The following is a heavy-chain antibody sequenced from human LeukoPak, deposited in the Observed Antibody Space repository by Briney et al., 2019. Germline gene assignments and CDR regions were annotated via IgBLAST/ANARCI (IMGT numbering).Heavy chain of an antibody. J-gene: IGHJ4*02. CDR3: ATSSGWYVSAFDY. D-gene: IGHD6-19*01. CDR1: GFAFSSYG. CDR2: ISYDGNNK. V-gene: IGHV3-30*03. Sequence: PGGSLRLSCAASGFAFSSYGMHWVRQAPGKGLEWVAVISYDGNNKTYADSVKGRFTISRDNSKNTLYLQMNSLRAEDTAVYYCATSSGWYVSAFDYWGQGTLVTVSS.